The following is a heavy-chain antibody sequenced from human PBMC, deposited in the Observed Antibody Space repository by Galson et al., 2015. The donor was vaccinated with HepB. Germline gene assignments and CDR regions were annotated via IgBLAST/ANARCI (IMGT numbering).Heavy chain of an antibody. V-gene: IGHV5-10-1*01. CDR2: IDPSDSYT. Sequence: QSGAEVKKPGESLRISCKGSGYSFTSYWISWVRQMPGKGLEWMGRIDPSDSYTNYSPSFQGHVTISADKSISTAYLQWSSLKASDTAMYYCASVPANYDILTGYPTGAGDAFDIWGQGTMVTVSS. D-gene: IGHD3-9*01. CDR1: GYSFTSYW. J-gene: IGHJ3*02. CDR3: ASVPANYDILTGYPTGAGDAFDI.